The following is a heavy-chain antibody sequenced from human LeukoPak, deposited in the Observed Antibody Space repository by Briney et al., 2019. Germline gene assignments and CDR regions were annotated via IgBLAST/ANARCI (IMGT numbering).Heavy chain of an antibody. CDR3: ARHRGGGGDY. J-gene: IGHJ4*02. V-gene: IGHV4-59*08. D-gene: IGHD3-16*01. CDR2: IYYSGST. CDR1: GGSISSYY. Sequence: SETLSLTCTVSGGSISSYYWSWIRQPPGKGLEWIGYIYYSGSTNYNPSLKSRVTISVDTSKNQFSLKLSSVTAADTAVYYCARHRGGGGDYWGQGTLVTVSS.